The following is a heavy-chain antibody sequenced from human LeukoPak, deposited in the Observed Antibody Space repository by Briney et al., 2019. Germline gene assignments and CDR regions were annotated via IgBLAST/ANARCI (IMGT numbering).Heavy chain of an antibody. V-gene: IGHV1-69*04. CDR3: ARDGNSPLAFDY. D-gene: IGHD4-23*01. Sequence: SVKVSCKASGGTFSSYAISWVRQAPGQGLEWMGRIIPILGIANYAQKFQGRVTITADRSTSTAYMELSSLRSEDTAVYYCARDGNSPLAFDYWGQGTLVTVSS. J-gene: IGHJ4*02. CDR2: IIPILGIA. CDR1: GGTFSSYA.